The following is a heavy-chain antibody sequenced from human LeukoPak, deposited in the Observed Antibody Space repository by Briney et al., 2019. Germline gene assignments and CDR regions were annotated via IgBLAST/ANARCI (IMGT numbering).Heavy chain of an antibody. V-gene: IGHV3-11*04. CDR1: GFTFSDYY. Sequence: GESLRLSCAASGFTFSDYYMSWIRQAPGKGLEWVSCISSSGSTIYYADSVKGRFTISRDNAKNSLYLQMNSLRAEDTAVYYCASAPYSSSWSWGQGTLVTVSS. D-gene: IGHD6-13*01. J-gene: IGHJ4*02. CDR3: ASAPYSSSWS. CDR2: ISSSGSTI.